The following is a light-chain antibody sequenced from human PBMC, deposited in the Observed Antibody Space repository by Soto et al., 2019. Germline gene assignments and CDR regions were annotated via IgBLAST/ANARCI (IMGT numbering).Light chain of an antibody. J-gene: IGKJ5*01. CDR2: DAS. CDR3: QQRSNWPPIT. CDR1: QSVSSE. Sequence: EIVLTQSPVTLSLSPGERATLSFRASQSVSSELAWYQQKPGQAPRLLIYDASNMATGIPARFSGSGSGTDFTLTISSLEAEDFAVYYCQQRSNWPPITFGQGTRLEN. V-gene: IGKV3-11*01.